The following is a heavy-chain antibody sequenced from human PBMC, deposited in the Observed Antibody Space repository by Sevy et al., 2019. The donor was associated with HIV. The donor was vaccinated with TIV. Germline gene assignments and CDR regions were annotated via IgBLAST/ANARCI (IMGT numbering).Heavy chain of an antibody. CDR1: GFTFSKYW. CDR3: ARDDGNYYFHY. V-gene: IGHV3-7*01. Sequence: GGSQRLSCAASGFTFSKYWTGWVRQAPGKGLEWVANIKQDAGQKYYVDSVKGRFTISRDNAKNSLYLQMNSLRAEDTAVYFCARDDGNYYFHYWGQGTLVTVSS. D-gene: IGHD1-7*01. CDR2: IKQDAGQK. J-gene: IGHJ4*02.